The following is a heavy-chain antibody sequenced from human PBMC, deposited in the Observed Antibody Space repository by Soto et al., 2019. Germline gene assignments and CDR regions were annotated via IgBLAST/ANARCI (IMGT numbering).Heavy chain of an antibody. CDR2: ISAYNGNT. CDR3: AGSVNDYGDFGAAFDI. V-gene: IGHV1-18*01. Sequence: QVQLVQSGAEVKKPGASVKVSCKASGYTFTSYGISWVRQAPGQGLEWMGWISAYNGNTNYAQKLQGRVTLTTDTSTSTAYMELRSLRSDDTAVYYCAGSVNDYGDFGAAFDIWGQGTMVTVSS. J-gene: IGHJ3*02. D-gene: IGHD4-17*01. CDR1: GYTFTSYG.